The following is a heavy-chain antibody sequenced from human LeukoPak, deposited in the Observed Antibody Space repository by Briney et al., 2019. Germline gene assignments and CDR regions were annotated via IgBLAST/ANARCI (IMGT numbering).Heavy chain of an antibody. CDR3: AKDRRPRRSSSTSWGDGY. J-gene: IGHJ4*02. CDR2: ISYDGSNK. Sequence: PGGSLRLSCAASGFTFSSYWMSWVRQAPGKGLEWVAVISYDGSNKYYADSVKGRFTISRDNSKNTLYLQMNSLRAEDTAVYYCAKDRRPRRSSSTSWGDGYWGQGTLVTVSS. D-gene: IGHD2-2*01. CDR1: GFTFSSYW. V-gene: IGHV3-30*18.